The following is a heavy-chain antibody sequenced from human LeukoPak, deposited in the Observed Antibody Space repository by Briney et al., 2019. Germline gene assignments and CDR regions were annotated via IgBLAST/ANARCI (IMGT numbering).Heavy chain of an antibody. CDR2: VSGSGSST. Sequence: GGSLRLSCAASGFTFSNYAMSWVRQAPGKGLEWVSTVSGSGSSTYYADSVKGRFTISRDNSKNTLSLQMNSLRAEDTALYYCAKGTAQSGTPLFDPWGQGTLVTVSP. CDR1: GFTFSNYA. V-gene: IGHV3-23*01. J-gene: IGHJ5*02. D-gene: IGHD5-12*01. CDR3: AKGTAQSGTPLFDP.